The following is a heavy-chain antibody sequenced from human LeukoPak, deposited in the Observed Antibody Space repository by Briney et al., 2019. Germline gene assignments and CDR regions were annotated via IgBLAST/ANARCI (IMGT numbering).Heavy chain of an antibody. CDR1: GGSITDYY. J-gene: IGHJ4*02. CDR3: AIEKRDCRGGGCYSPFDH. CDR2: IYTSGST. V-gene: IGHV4-4*07. D-gene: IGHD2-15*01. Sequence: SETLSLTCTVSGGSITDYYLNWIRRPAGKGLEWIGRIYTSGSTNYNPSLKSRFTMTIDTSKNQFSLNLSFVTAADTAVYFCAIEKRDCRGGGCYSPFDHWGQGTLVTVS.